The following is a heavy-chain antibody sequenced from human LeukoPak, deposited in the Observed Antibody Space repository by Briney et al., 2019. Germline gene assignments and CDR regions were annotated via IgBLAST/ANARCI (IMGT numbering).Heavy chain of an antibody. CDR3: ARHDPIVGTPDAFDI. V-gene: IGHV4-59*08. D-gene: IGHD1-26*01. J-gene: IGHJ3*02. CDR2: IYYSGST. Sequence: SETLSLTCTVSGGSISSYYWSWIRQPPGKGLEWIGYIYYSGSTNYNPSLKSRVTVSVDTSKNQFSLKLSSVTAADTAVYYCARHDPIVGTPDAFDIWGQGTMVTVSS. CDR1: GGSISSYY.